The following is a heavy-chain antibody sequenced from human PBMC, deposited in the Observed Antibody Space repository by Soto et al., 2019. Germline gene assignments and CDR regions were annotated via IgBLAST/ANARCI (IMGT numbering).Heavy chain of an antibody. J-gene: IGHJ6*02. CDR3: AGILGSGSFPLYYYYYGMDV. Sequence: SETLSLTWTVSGGSISSSSYYGVWIRQPPGKVLEWIGSIYYSGSTYYNPSLKSRVTISVDTSKNQFSLKLSSVTAADTAVYYCAGILGSGSFPLYYYYYGMDVWGQGTTVTVSS. CDR2: IYYSGST. D-gene: IGHD3-10*01. V-gene: IGHV4-39*01. CDR1: GGSISSSSYY.